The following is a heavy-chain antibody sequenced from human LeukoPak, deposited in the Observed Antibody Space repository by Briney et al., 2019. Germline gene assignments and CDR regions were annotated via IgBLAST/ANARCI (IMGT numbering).Heavy chain of an antibody. Sequence: SETLSLTCTVFGYSISSGYYWGWIRQPPGKGLEWIGSIYHSGSTYYNPSLKSRVTISVDTSKNQFSLKLSSVTAADTAVYYCAKGSITYYYDSSGYPDDYWGQGTLVTVSS. CDR3: AKGSITYYYDSSGYPDDY. J-gene: IGHJ4*02. CDR1: GYSISSGYY. D-gene: IGHD3-22*01. V-gene: IGHV4-38-2*02. CDR2: IYHSGST.